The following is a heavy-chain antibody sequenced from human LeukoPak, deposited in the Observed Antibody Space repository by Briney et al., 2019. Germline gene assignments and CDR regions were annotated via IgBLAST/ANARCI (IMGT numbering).Heavy chain of an antibody. D-gene: IGHD3-9*01. CDR2: LSPSHTTR. J-gene: IGHJ3*02. CDR1: GYTFRQYS. V-gene: IGHV1-18*01. Sequence: ASVKVSCKASGYTFRQYSMSWVRQAPGKGLEWMGWLSPSHTTRVYAQQFQGRVTMTADTNTNTVSMELRSLTSDDTAVYFCARDYILTLETENGDGFAIWGQGTVVSVSS. CDR3: ARDYILTLETENGDGFAI.